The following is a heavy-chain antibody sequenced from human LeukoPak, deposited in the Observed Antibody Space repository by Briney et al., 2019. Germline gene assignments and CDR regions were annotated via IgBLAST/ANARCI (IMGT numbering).Heavy chain of an antibody. Sequence: GGSLRLSCAASGFIFNNYGLVWVRQAPGKGLEWVSAISNDGGGTTYADFVKGRFSVSRDNSKNTLFLQMNSLRAEDTALYYCAKGSSGYFFVLWGQGTLVTVSS. D-gene: IGHD3-22*01. CDR1: GFIFNNYG. CDR2: ISNDGGGT. V-gene: IGHV3-23*01. CDR3: AKGSSGYFFVL. J-gene: IGHJ4*02.